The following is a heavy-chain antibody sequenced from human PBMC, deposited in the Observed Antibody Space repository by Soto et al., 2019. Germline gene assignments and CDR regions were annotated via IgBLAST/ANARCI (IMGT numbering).Heavy chain of an antibody. CDR3: AKDMKWRGMTTIHYFDS. CDR1: GFTADDYA. J-gene: IGHJ4*02. CDR2: ISSNSDTI. V-gene: IGHV3-9*02. Sequence: QPGGSLRLSCVASGFTADDYAMHWVRQAPGKGLEWVSGISSNSDTIDYADSVKGRFTISRDNAKNSLFLQMNSLRPEDTALYYCAKDMKWRGMTTIHYFDSWGQGTLVTVSS. D-gene: IGHD4-17*01.